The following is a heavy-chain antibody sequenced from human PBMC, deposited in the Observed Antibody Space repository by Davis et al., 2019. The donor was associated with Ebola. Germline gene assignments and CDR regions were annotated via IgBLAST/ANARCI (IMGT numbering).Heavy chain of an antibody. J-gene: IGHJ6*02. CDR1: GYTFTSYD. CDR3: ARGGVDRDYYYGMDV. CDR2: IIPIFGTA. V-gene: IGHV1-69*13. Sequence: SVKVSCKASGYTFTSYDINWVRQATGQGLEWMGGIIPIFGTANYAQKFQGRVTITADESTSTAYMELSSLRSEDTAVYYCARGGVDRDYYYGMDVWGQGTTVTVSS. D-gene: IGHD2-8*02.